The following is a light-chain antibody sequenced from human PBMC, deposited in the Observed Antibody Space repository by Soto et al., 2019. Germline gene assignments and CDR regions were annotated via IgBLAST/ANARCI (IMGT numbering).Light chain of an antibody. CDR1: QSISSY. J-gene: IGKJ2*01. V-gene: IGKV1-39*01. Sequence: DIQMTQSPSSLSASVGDRVTITCRASQSISSYLNWYQQKPGKAPKLLIYAASSLQSGVPSRFSGSGSGTDFTLTISSLHPEDFATYYCQQSYSTRKTFGQGTKLEIK. CDR2: AAS. CDR3: QQSYSTRKT.